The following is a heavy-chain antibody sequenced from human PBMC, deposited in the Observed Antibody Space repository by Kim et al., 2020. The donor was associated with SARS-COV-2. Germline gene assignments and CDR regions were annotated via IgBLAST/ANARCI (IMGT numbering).Heavy chain of an antibody. Sequence: YYNPSLKSRVTISVDTSKNQFSLKLSSVTAADTAVYYCARHDSSGYYPDYWGQGTLVTVSS. V-gene: IGHV4-39*01. D-gene: IGHD3-22*01. J-gene: IGHJ4*02. CDR3: ARHDSSGYYPDY.